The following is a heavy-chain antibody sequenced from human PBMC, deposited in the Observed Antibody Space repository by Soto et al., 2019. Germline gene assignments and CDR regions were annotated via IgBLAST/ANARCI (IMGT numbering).Heavy chain of an antibody. J-gene: IGHJ6*02. D-gene: IGHD3-3*01. CDR1: GYSFTAYG. CDR3: ARDAPPPELRFLEWHNYDYNGMDV. CDR2: ISCYNGKT. Sequence: QVQVVQSGDEVKETGASVRVSCKTSGYSFTAYGISWVRQAPGQGLEWMGWISCYNGKTKYAQKVQGRVTMTTDTSTSTAYMEVRSLRSDDPAIYYCARDAPPPELRFLEWHNYDYNGMDVWCHGTTVTVSS. V-gene: IGHV1-18*01.